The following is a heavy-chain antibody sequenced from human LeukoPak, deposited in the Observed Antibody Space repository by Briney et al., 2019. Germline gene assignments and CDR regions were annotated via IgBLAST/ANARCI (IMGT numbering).Heavy chain of an antibody. CDR2: IYYSGST. CDR3: ARLREGAFDI. V-gene: IGHV4-59*08. D-gene: IGHD1-26*01. Sequence: SETLSLTCAVSGGSISSYYWSWIRQPPGKGLEWIGYIYYSGSTNYNPSLKSRVTISVDTSKNQFSLKLSSVTAADTAVYYCARLREGAFDIWGQGTMVTVSS. CDR1: GGSISSYY. J-gene: IGHJ3*02.